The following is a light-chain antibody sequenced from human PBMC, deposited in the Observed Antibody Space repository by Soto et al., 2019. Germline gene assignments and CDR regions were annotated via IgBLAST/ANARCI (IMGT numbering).Light chain of an antibody. CDR2: GAS. Sequence: EIVLTQSPGTLSLSPGERATLSCRASQSVSSSYLAWYQQKPGQAPRLLIYGASSRATGIPDMFSGSWSGTDFTFTISRLEPEDFAVYYCQQYGSSPHFGGGTKV. V-gene: IGKV3-20*01. J-gene: IGKJ4*01. CDR3: QQYGSSPH. CDR1: QSVSSSY.